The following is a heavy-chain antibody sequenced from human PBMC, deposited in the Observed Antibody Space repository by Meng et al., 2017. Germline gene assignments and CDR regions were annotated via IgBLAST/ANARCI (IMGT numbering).Heavy chain of an antibody. D-gene: IGHD3-22*01. J-gene: IGHJ5*02. CDR2: INSYSGDT. V-gene: IGHV1-18*01. CDR1: GYIFASYG. CDR3: AREERGSGDS. Sequence: QVRLVQSGAEVKKTGASVEVSCKASGYIFASYGIHWVRQAPGQGLEWIGWINSYSGDTNYTQTLQGRVTLTKEPSTSTAYMELRSLRSDDTAVYYCAREERGSGDSWGQGTLVTVSS.